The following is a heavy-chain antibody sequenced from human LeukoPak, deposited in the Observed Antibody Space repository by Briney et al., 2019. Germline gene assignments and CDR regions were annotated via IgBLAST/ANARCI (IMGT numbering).Heavy chain of an antibody. Sequence: PGGSLRLSCAASGFTFSSNGMHWVRQAPGKGLQWVAFIRYDGSNKYYADSVKGRFTISIDNSKNTLYLQMNSLRAEDTAVYYCAKGGTYDSSGYYPFDYWGQGTLVTVSS. CDR1: GFTFSSNG. CDR2: IRYDGSNK. D-gene: IGHD3-22*01. J-gene: IGHJ4*02. V-gene: IGHV3-30*02. CDR3: AKGGTYDSSGYYPFDY.